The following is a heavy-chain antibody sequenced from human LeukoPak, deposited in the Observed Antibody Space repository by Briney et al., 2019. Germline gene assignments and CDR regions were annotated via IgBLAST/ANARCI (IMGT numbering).Heavy chain of an antibody. Sequence: ASVKVSCKASGYTFTSYDINWVRQATGQGLEWMGWMNPNSGNTGYAQKFQGRVTMTRNTSISTAYMELSSLRSEDTAVYYCARKKSMSPYYYYGMDVWGQGTTVTVS. CDR1: GYTFTSYD. J-gene: IGHJ6*02. V-gene: IGHV1-8*01. CDR2: MNPNSGNT. CDR3: ARKKSMSPYYYYGMDV. D-gene: IGHD2/OR15-2a*01.